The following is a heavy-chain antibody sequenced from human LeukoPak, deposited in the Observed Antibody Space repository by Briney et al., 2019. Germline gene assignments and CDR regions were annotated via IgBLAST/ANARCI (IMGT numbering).Heavy chain of an antibody. V-gene: IGHV4-39*01. CDR1: GGSISSSSYY. CDR3: ARFCRDGYNDYYFDY. D-gene: IGHD5-24*01. CDR2: IYYSGST. J-gene: IGHJ4*02. Sequence: SETLSLTCTVSGGSISSSSYYWGWIRQPPGKGLEWIGSIYYSGSTYYNPSLKSRVTISVDTSKNQFSLKLSSVTAADTAVYYCARFCRDGYNDYYFDYWGQGTLVTVSS.